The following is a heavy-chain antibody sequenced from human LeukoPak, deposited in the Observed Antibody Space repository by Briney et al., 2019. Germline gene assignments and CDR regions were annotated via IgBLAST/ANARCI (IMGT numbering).Heavy chain of an antibody. J-gene: IGHJ4*02. CDR1: GFTFSSYA. V-gene: IGHV3-23*01. D-gene: IGHD3-3*01. CDR3: AKGARGQYYDFWSGYYTHFDY. CDR2: ISGSGGST. Sequence: GGSLRLSCAASGFTFSSYAMSWVRQAPGKGLEWVSAISGSGGSTYYADSVKGRFTISRDNSKNTLYLQMNSLRAEDTAVYYCAKGARGQYYDFWSGYYTHFDYWGQGTLVTVSS.